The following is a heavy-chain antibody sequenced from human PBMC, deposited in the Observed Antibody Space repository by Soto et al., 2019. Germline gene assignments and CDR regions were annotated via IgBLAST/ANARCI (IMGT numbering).Heavy chain of an antibody. J-gene: IGHJ5*02. CDR2: IWSAGLT. V-gene: IGHV3-53*01. CDR1: GFTVSRKY. CDR3: ARELPPDL. D-gene: IGHD2-15*01. Sequence: LRLSGAASGFTVSRKYSNWGRQAPGKGLEWVSIIWSAGLTYYADSVRGRFTISRDISKNTLFLQMNNLRAEDSAIYYCARELPPDLWGQGTLVTVSS.